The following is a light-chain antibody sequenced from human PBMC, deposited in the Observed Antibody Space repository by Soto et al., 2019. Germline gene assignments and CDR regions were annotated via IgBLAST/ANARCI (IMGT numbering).Light chain of an antibody. CDR2: DAS. CDR3: QQYDNLLMYT. CDR1: QDISNY. Sequence: DIQMTQSPPSLSASVGDRVTITCQASQDISNYLNWYQQKPGKAPKLLIYDASNLETGVPSRFSGSGSGTDFTFTISSLQPEDIATYYCQQYDNLLMYTFGQGPSWRSN. V-gene: IGKV1-33*01. J-gene: IGKJ2*01.